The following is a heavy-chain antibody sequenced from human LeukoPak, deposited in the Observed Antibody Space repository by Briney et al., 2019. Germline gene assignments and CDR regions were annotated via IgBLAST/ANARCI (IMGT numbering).Heavy chain of an antibody. CDR2: LSWHSGSI. CDR3: AKETKVGENLYYFDY. CDR1: GFTFA. V-gene: IGHV3-9*01. D-gene: IGHD1-26*01. Sequence: PGGSLRLSCVASGFTFAMHWVRQAPGTGLEWVSGLSWHSGSIGYADSVKGRFIISRDNAKNSLYLEMNSLRPEDSALYYCAKETKVGENLYYFDYWGRGTLVTVSS. J-gene: IGHJ4*02.